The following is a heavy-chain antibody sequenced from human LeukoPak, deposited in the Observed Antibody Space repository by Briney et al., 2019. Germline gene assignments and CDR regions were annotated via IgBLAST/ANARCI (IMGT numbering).Heavy chain of an antibody. Sequence: ASVKVSCKASGGTFSSYAISWVRQAPGQGLEWMGRIIPIFGTANYAQKFQGRVTMTRNTSISTAYMELSSLRSEDTAVYYCARGAVEGVGAIALDYWGQGTLVTVSS. J-gene: IGHJ4*02. CDR2: IIPIFGTA. CDR1: GGTFSSYA. V-gene: IGHV1-69*05. D-gene: IGHD1-26*01. CDR3: ARGAVEGVGAIALDY.